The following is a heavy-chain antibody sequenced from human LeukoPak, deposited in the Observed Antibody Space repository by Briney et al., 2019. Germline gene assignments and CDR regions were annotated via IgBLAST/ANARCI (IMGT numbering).Heavy chain of an antibody. V-gene: IGHV3-48*03. CDR1: GFTFSSYE. Sequence: GGSLRLSCAASGFTFSSYEMNWVRQAPGKGLEWVSYISGSGSTIYYADSVKGRFTISRDNAKNSLYLQMNSLRAEDTSVYYCARALDKPYDYWGQGTLVTVSS. CDR3: ARALDKPYDY. CDR2: ISGSGSTI. J-gene: IGHJ4*02.